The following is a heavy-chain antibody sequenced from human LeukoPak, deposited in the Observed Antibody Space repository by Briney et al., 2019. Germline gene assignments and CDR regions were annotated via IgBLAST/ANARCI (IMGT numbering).Heavy chain of an antibody. CDR3: ARTLSSYGSDYYYYGMDV. J-gene: IGHJ6*02. V-gene: IGHV1-2*02. CDR1: GYTFTGYY. D-gene: IGHD5-18*01. CDR2: INPNSGGT. Sequence: ASVKVSCKASGYTFTGYYMHWVRQAPGQGLEWMGWINPNSGGTNYAQKSQGRVTMTTDTSISTAYMELSRLRSDDTAVYYCARTLSSYGSDYYYYGMDVWGQGTTVTVSS.